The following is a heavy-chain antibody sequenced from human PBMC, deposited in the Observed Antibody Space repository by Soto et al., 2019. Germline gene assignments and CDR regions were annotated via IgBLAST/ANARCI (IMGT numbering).Heavy chain of an antibody. D-gene: IGHD1-26*01. CDR1: GYSFTNYW. CDR3: ARPKEIGSGNCYDY. CDR2: IYPGDSDT. J-gene: IGHJ4*02. V-gene: IGHV5-51*01. Sequence: GESLKISCKGSGYSFTNYWIAWVRQMPGKGLEWMGIIYPGDSDTRYSPSFQGQVTISADKSISTAYLQWSSMKASDSAMYYCARPKEIGSGNCYDYWGQGXLVTVYS.